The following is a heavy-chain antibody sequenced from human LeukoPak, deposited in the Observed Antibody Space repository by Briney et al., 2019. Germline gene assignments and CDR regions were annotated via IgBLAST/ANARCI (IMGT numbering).Heavy chain of an antibody. CDR1: GGTFSSYA. D-gene: IGHD2-15*01. V-gene: IGHV1-8*03. CDR3: ASGASRSFDY. CDR2: MNSNSGNT. J-gene: IGHJ4*02. Sequence: ASVKVSCKASGGTFSSYAINWVRQAPGQGLEWMGWMNSNSGNTGYAQKFQGRLTITRITSISTAYMELSSLRSEDTAVYYCASGASRSFDYWGQGTLVTVSS.